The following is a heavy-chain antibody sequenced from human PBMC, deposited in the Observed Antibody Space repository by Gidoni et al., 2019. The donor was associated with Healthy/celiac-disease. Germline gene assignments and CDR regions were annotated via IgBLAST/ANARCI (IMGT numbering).Heavy chain of an antibody. D-gene: IGHD1-26*01. J-gene: IGHJ2*01. V-gene: IGHV3-53*01. CDR3: ARSRSGHWYFDL. CDR2: IYSGGST. Sequence: EVQLVESGGGLIQPGGSLRLSCADSGFTVSSNYMSWVRQATGKGLEWVSVIYSGGSTYYADSVKVRFTISRDNSKNTLYLQMNSLRAEDTAVYYCARSRSGHWYFDLWGRGTLVTVSS. CDR1: GFTVSSNY.